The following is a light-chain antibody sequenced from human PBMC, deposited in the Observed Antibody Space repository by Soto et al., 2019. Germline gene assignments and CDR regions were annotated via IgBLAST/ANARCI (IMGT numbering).Light chain of an antibody. CDR2: AAS. V-gene: IGKV1-27*01. CDR1: QGIRNF. CDR3: QKYSSVPV. Sequence: DIQMPQSPTSLSASVGDRVTITCRASQGIRNFVAWYQQKPGKAPKLLIYAASTLQSGVPSRFSGSGSGTDFTLTINSLQPEDVATYSCQKYSSVPVFGHGTKVEIK. J-gene: IGKJ3*01.